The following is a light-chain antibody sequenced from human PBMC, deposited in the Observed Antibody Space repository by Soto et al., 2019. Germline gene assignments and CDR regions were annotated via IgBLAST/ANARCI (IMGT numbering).Light chain of an antibody. CDR3: AAWDDSLNGWV. V-gene: IGLV1-44*01. CDR2: SNN. CDR1: SSNIGSNT. Sequence: QSSLTQPPSASGTPWQRVTISCSGSSSNIGSNTVNWYQQLPGTAPKLLIYSNNQRPSGVPDRFSGSKSGTSASLAISGLQSEDEADYYCAAWDDSLNGWVFGGGTKVTVL. J-gene: IGLJ3*02.